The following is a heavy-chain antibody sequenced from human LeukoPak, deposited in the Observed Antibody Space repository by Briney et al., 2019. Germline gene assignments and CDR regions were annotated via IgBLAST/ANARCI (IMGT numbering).Heavy chain of an antibody. CDR1: GYSFTNYW. V-gene: IGHV5-51*01. CDR3: ARHEGSSFFFDY. Sequence: KGGESLKISCKGSGYSFTNYWIGWVRQMPGEGLVWMGIIYPGDSDTRYNPSFQGQVTISAGKSISTAYLQWSSLKASDTAMYYCARHEGSSFFFDYWGQGTLVTVSS. J-gene: IGHJ4*02. CDR2: IYPGDSDT. D-gene: IGHD6-13*01.